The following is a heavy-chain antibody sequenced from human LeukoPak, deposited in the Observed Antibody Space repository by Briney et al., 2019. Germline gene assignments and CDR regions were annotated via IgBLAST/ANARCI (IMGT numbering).Heavy chain of an antibody. D-gene: IGHD1-26*01. V-gene: IGHV1-18*01. J-gene: IGHJ5*02. Sequence: GASVKVSCKASGYTFTSYGISWVRQAPGQGLEWMGWISAYNGNTTYAQKFQGRVTMTRDVFTSTDYMELTSLTSDDTAVYYCARDNSVGETAWWFDPWGQGTLVTVSS. CDR1: GYTFTSYG. CDR3: ARDNSVGETAWWFDP. CDR2: ISAYNGNT.